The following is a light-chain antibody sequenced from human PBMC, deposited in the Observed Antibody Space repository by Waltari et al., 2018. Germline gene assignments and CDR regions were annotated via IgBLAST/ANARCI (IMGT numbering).Light chain of an antibody. CDR2: EVT. V-gene: IGLV2-8*01. CDR3: SSHAGTNHPFL. J-gene: IGLJ1*01. Sequence: QSALTQPPSASGSPGQSVTISCTGTSSDVGAYNYVSWYQQFPDKAPKLIISEVTKRPSGVPDRFSGSKSVNTASLTVSGLQPEDEADYYCSSHAGTNHPFLFGTGTKVNVL. CDR1: SSDVGAYNY.